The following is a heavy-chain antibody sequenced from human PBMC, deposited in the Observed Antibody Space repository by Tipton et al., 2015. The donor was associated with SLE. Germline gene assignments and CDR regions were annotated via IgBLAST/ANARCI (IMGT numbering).Heavy chain of an antibody. CDR2: SYYRGTA. D-gene: IGHD2-2*01. V-gene: IGHV4-59*01. CDR3: ARANGVVGGQVPYWSFEV. Sequence: LRLSCDVSGGSIRNYYWNWIRQSPGKGLEWVGSSYYRGTANYNPSLDSRGTISLDTSKNQVSLRLISVTAADTAVYYCARANGVVGGQVPYWSFEVWGRGPLVSVSS. J-gene: IGHJ2*01. CDR1: GGSIRNYY.